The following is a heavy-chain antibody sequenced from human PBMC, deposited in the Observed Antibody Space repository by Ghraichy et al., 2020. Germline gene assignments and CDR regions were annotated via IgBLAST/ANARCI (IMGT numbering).Heavy chain of an antibody. V-gene: IGHV3-23*01. CDR2: FNGIDHNT. J-gene: IGHJ3*02. CDR1: GGTFSSYA. D-gene: IGHD1-1*01. CDR3: TNANNAHWNEDPFDI. Sequence: ETLSLTCAASGGTFSSYAMTWVRQAPGKGLEWVSTFNGIDHNTYNAYSVKGRFTISRDNSKNTLYLQMNSLTAEDTAVYYCTNANNAHWNEDPFDIWGRGTMVTVSA.